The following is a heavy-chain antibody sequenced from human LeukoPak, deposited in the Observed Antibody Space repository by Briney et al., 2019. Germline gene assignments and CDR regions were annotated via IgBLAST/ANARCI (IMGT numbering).Heavy chain of an antibody. J-gene: IGHJ6*02. D-gene: IGHD3-3*01. Sequence: GASVKVSCKASGYTFTGYYMHWVRQAPGQGLEWMGWINPNSGGTNYAQKFQGRVTMTRDTSISTAYMELSRLRSDDTAVYYCARDSPSITIFGVVTKYYYYGMDVWGQGTTVTVSS. CDR3: ARDSPSITIFGVVTKYYYYGMDV. CDR2: INPNSGGT. CDR1: GYTFTGYY. V-gene: IGHV1-2*02.